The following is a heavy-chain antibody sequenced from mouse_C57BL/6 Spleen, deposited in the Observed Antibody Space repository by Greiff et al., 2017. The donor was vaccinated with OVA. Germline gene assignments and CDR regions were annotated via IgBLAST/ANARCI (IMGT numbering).Heavy chain of an antibody. CDR3: ARGEYYGSRYFDV. V-gene: IGHV1-80*01. CDR1: GYAFSSSW. Sequence: QVQLQQSGAELVKPGASVKISCKASGYAFSSSWMNWVKQRPGKGLEWIGQIYPGDGDTNYNGKFKGKATLTADKSSSTAYMQLSSLTSEDSAVYFCARGEYYGSRYFDVWGTGTTVTVSS. D-gene: IGHD1-1*01. CDR2: IYPGDGDT. J-gene: IGHJ1*03.